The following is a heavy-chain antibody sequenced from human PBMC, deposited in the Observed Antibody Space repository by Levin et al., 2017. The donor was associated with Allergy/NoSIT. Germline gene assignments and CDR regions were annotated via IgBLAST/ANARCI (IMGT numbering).Heavy chain of an antibody. CDR1: DGSISSRSYS. CDR2: INNSGTT. CDR3: ARDLTIFAGMDV. Sequence: PSETLSLTCTVSDGSISSRSYSWGCIRQAPGTGLEWIATINNSGTTFYNPSLKSRATISIDTSNNQFSLKLSSVTAADTAVYFCARDLTIFAGMDVWGQGTTITVSS. V-gene: IGHV4-39*07. D-gene: IGHD3-3*01. J-gene: IGHJ6*02.